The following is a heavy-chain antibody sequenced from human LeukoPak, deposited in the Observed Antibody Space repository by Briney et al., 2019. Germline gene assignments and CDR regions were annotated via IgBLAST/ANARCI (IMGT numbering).Heavy chain of an antibody. V-gene: IGHV3-48*03. CDR3: ARDTLNGPFVISLDY. Sequence: GGSLRLSCAASGFSVSSYEMNWVRQAQGKGLELDSHSSSDGHVGTYVDSVRGRFAMSRDNAKNFLFLPMNAPRAEDTAVFYCARDTLNGPFVISLDYWGQGALVTVSS. D-gene: IGHD3-9*01. J-gene: IGHJ4*02. CDR1: GFSVSSYE. CDR2: SSSDGHVG.